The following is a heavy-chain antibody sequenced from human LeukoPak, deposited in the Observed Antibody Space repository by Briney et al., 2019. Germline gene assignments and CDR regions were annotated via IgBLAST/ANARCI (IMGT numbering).Heavy chain of an antibody. Sequence: PGGSLRLSCAASGFTFSSNWMSWVRQAPGKGLEWVANIKQDGSEKYYVDSVKGRFTISRDNAKNSLYLQMNSLRAEDTAVYYCARDGDFWSGYSLQFDPWGQGTLVTVSS. J-gene: IGHJ5*02. V-gene: IGHV3-7*01. D-gene: IGHD3-3*01. CDR1: GFTFSSNW. CDR2: IKQDGSEK. CDR3: ARDGDFWSGYSLQFDP.